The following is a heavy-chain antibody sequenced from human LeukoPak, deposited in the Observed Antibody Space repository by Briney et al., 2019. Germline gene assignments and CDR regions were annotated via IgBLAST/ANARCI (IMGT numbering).Heavy chain of an antibody. CDR3: ARAGGDTAVVFDALDI. Sequence: SGGSLRLSCAASGFTFNTYEMNWVRQTPGKGLEWVSYISSSGSTTYYADSVTGRFTISRDNAKNSLYLQMNSLRAEDTAVYYCARAGGDTAVVFDALDIWGQGTMVTVSS. V-gene: IGHV3-48*03. CDR1: GFTFNTYE. CDR2: ISSSGSTT. J-gene: IGHJ3*02. D-gene: IGHD5-18*01.